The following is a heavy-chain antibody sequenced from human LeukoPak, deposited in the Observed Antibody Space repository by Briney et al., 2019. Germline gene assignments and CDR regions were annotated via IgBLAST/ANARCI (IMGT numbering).Heavy chain of an antibody. D-gene: IGHD6-13*01. Sequence: GESLTLSCALSGFTFSSHALSWVRQAPGKGLEWVSVIGTSFSDTYYADSVTGRFTISRDNSKNTVYLQVNSLRAEDTAVYYCATRVAAAGRTYYFDYWGEGTLVIVSS. CDR2: IGTSFSDT. V-gene: IGHV3-23*01. J-gene: IGHJ4*02. CDR3: ATRVAAAGRTYYFDY. CDR1: GFTFSSHA.